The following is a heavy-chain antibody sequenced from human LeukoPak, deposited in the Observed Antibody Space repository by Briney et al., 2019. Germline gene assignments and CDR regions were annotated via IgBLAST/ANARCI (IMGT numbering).Heavy chain of an antibody. CDR3: AKGSGGGWYGWFDP. CDR1: RFTFSGYA. CDR2: IDASGVNT. Sequence: GGSLRLSCAASRFTFSGYAMYWVRQAPGKGLEWVSCIDASGVNTHYADSVKGRFTISRDNSRNTLYLQMNSLRAEDTAVYYCAKGSGGGWYGWFDPWGQGTLVTVSS. V-gene: IGHV3-23*01. J-gene: IGHJ5*02. D-gene: IGHD6-19*01.